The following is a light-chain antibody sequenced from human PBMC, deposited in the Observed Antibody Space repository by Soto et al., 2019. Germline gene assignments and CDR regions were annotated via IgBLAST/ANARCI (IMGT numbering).Light chain of an antibody. CDR1: SSDVGGYNY. CDR2: EVT. Sequence: QSALTQPPSASGSLGQSVTISCTGTSSDVGGYNYVSWHQQHPGKAPKVMIYEVTKRPPGVPDRFSGSKSGNMASLTVSGLQGEDEADYYCSSFAGGRNLVLLGGGSKLTVL. J-gene: IGLJ2*01. V-gene: IGLV2-8*01. CDR3: SSFAGGRNLVL.